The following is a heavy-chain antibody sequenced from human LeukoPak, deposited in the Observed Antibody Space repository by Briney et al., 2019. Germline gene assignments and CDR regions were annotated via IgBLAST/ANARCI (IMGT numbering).Heavy chain of an antibody. J-gene: IGHJ4*02. CDR1: GDSVSSNSVA. CDR3: ARGWLRSSFDL. Sequence: SQTLSLTCAISGDSVSSNSVAWNWIRQSPSRGLEWLGTTYCSSKWYNDYAVSVKGRVTINPDTSKNQFSLQLSSVTPEDTAVYYCARGWLRSSFDLWGQGTLVTVSS. CDR2: TYCSSKWYN. V-gene: IGHV6-1*01. D-gene: IGHD5-12*01.